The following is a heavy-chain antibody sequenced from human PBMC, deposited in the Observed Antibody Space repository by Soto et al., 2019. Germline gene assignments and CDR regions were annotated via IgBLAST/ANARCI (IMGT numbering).Heavy chain of an antibody. V-gene: IGHV1-46*01. J-gene: IGHJ1*01. D-gene: IGHD2-15*01. CDR1: GYIFTAYS. CDR3: AREENCGDGISSSESSQR. CDR2: VNPSGGST. Sequence: QVQLVQSGAEVKKPGASVKVSCKASGYIFTAYSMHWVRQAPGQGLEWMGVVNPSGGSTNYAQKFQGRITMTRDTSTSTVYVDLSSLTSEDTAVYYCAREENCGDGISSSESSQRWGQGTLVTVSS.